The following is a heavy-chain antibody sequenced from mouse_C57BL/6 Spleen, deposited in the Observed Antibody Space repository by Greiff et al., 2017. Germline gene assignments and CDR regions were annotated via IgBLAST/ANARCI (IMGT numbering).Heavy chain of an antibody. CDR2: IYPGSGST. Sequence: QVQLKQPGAELVKPGASVKMSCKASGYTFTSYWITWVKQRPGQGLEWIGDIYPGSGSTNYNEKFKSKATLTVDTSSSTAYMQLSSLTSEDSAVYYCARDDGYSGEFAYWGQGTLVTVSA. V-gene: IGHV1-55*01. D-gene: IGHD2-3*01. CDR3: ARDDGYSGEFAY. CDR1: GYTFTSYW. J-gene: IGHJ3*01.